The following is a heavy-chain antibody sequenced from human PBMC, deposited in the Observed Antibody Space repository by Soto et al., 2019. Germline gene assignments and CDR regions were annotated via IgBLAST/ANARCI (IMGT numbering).Heavy chain of an antibody. CDR2: IIPILGIA. V-gene: IGHV1-69*02. CDR1: GGTFSSYT. CDR3: ADQLVSEYGDYYGMDV. J-gene: IGHJ6*02. D-gene: IGHD6-6*01. Sequence: QVQLVQSGAEVKKPGSSVKVSCKASGGTFSSYTISWVRQAPGQGLEWMGRIIPILGIANYAQKVNGIVTITADKSTSTAYMELSSLRSEDTAVDYCADQLVSEYGDYYGMDVWGQGTTVTVSS.